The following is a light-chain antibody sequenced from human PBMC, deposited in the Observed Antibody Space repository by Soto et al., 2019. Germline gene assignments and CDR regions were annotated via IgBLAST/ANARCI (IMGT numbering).Light chain of an antibody. CDR1: QSVSSY. Sequence: EIVLTQSPATLSLSPGERATLSCRASQSVSSYLAWYQQKPGQAPRLLIYDASNRATGIPARFSGSGSETDFTLTISSLEPEDFAVYYCQQRSNWPPGFGQGTKVEIK. J-gene: IGKJ1*01. CDR3: QQRSNWPPG. V-gene: IGKV3-11*01. CDR2: DAS.